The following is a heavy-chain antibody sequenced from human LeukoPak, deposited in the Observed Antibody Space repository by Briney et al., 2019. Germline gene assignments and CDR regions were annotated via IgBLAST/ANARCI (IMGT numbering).Heavy chain of an antibody. Sequence: GGSLRLSCAASGFTFSAYGMNWVRQAPGKGLEWVSCISSSSTYIDYADSVKGRFTISRDNAKNSLYLQMNSLRAEDTALYYCAKDPTYYYDGSGTSWGQGTLVTVSS. CDR3: AKDPTYYYDGSGTS. D-gene: IGHD3-22*01. V-gene: IGHV3-21*04. CDR2: ISSSSTYI. J-gene: IGHJ4*02. CDR1: GFTFSAYG.